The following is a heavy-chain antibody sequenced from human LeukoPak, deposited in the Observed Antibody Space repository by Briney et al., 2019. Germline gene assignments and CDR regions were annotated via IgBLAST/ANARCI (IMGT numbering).Heavy chain of an antibody. CDR2: ISSSSSYI. CDR1: GFTVSSNY. CDR3: AKAELGVDTFFDY. D-gene: IGHD3-3*01. J-gene: IGHJ4*02. Sequence: GGSLRLSCAASGFTVSSNYMSWVRQAPGKGLEWVSSISSSSSYIYYADSVKGRFTISRDNAKNSLYLQMNSLRAEDTAVYYCAKAELGVDTFFDYWGQGTLVTVSS. V-gene: IGHV3-21*01.